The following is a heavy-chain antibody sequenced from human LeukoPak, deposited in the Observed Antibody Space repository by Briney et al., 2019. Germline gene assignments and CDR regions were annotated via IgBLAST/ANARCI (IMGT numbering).Heavy chain of an antibody. CDR1: GFTFSSYA. V-gene: IGHV3-23*01. Sequence: AGGSLRLSCAASGFTFSSYAMSWVSQAPGKGLEWVSAISGSGGSTYYADSVKGRFTISRDNSKNTLYLQMNSLRAEDTAVYYCAKVEKVAGRYYFDYWGQGTLVTVSS. D-gene: IGHD6-19*01. CDR3: AKVEKVAGRYYFDY. J-gene: IGHJ4*02. CDR2: ISGSGGST.